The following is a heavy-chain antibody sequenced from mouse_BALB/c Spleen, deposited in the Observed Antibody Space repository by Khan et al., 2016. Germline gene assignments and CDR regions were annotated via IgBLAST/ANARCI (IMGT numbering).Heavy chain of an antibody. Sequence: EVQLQESGPGLVKPSQSLSLTCTVTGYSITSDYAWNWIRQFPGNRLEWMGFINYSGSTSYNPSLKSRISITRDTSKNQFFLQLISVTTENTATYYCARDYYGSSDFDYWCQGTTLTFSS. D-gene: IGHD1-1*01. CDR3: ARDYYGSSDFDY. CDR2: INYSGST. J-gene: IGHJ2*01. V-gene: IGHV3-2*02. CDR1: GYSITSDYA.